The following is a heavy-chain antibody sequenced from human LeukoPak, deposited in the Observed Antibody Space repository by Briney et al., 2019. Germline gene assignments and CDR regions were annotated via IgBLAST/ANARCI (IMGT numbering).Heavy chain of an antibody. Sequence: SETLSLTCTVSGDSVSSGSNYWSWIRQPAGKGLEWIGRIYNSWTTNYNPSLKSRVTISVDTSKNQFSLKLSSVTAADTAVYYCARGIYSGSYRGAFDIWGQGTMVTVSS. CDR2: IYNSWTT. D-gene: IGHD1-26*01. V-gene: IGHV4-61*02. CDR3: ARGIYSGSYRGAFDI. CDR1: GDSVSSGSNY. J-gene: IGHJ3*02.